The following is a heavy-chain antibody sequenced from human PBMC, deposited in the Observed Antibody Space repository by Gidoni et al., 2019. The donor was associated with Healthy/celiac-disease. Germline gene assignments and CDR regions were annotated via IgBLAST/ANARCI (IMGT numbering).Heavy chain of an antibody. CDR1: GGTFSSYA. Sequence: QLQLVQSGAEVTKPGSSVKVSCKASGGTFSSYAISWVRQSPGQGLEWMGGIIPIFGTANYAQKFQGRVTITADESTSTAYMGLSSLRSEDTAVYYCASALLWFGERPDYGMDVWGQGTTVTVSS. CDR3: ASALLWFGERPDYGMDV. D-gene: IGHD3-10*01. J-gene: IGHJ6*02. CDR2: IIPIFGTA. V-gene: IGHV1-69*01.